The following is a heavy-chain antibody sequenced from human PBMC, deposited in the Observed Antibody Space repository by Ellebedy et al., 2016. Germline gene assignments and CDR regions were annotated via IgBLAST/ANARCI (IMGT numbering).Heavy chain of an antibody. J-gene: IGHJ6*02. CDR1: GGSISGYY. Sequence: SETLSLXXIVSGGSISGYYWSWIRQPPGKGLEWIGQINYSGNTNYNPSLKSRVSISVDTSKNQLSLRMTSVTAADTALYYCVRHSSYYYFGMDAWGQGTAVTVSS. V-gene: IGHV4-59*08. CDR3: VRHSSYYYFGMDA. CDR2: INYSGNT.